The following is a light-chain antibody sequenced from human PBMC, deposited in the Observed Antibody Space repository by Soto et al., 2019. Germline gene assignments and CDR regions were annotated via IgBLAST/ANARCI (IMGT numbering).Light chain of an antibody. V-gene: IGKV1-39*01. CDR1: ETITRY. CDR2: GAS. CDR3: QQSYSIPLT. Sequence: DIQMTQSPSSLSASVGETVIISCRASETITRYLNWYQSKPGKAPRLLISGASSLQSGVPSRFSGSSSGTDFTLTISSLQPEDFATYYCQQSYSIPLTLGGRTKVDIK. J-gene: IGKJ4*01.